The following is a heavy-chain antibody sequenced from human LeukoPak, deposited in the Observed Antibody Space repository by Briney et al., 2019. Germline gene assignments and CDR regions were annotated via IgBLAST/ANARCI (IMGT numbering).Heavy chain of an antibody. Sequence: SQTLSLTCAVSGGSISSGGYSWSWIRQPPGKGLEWIGSIYHSGSTYSNPSLKSRLTMSADTSKNQFSLRLSSVTAADTAVYYCARHSFYYDSNGYYYFFDPWGQGTLVTVSS. CDR3: ARHSFYYDSNGYYYFFDP. CDR1: GGSISSGGYS. CDR2: IYHSGST. D-gene: IGHD3-22*01. V-gene: IGHV4-30-2*03. J-gene: IGHJ5*02.